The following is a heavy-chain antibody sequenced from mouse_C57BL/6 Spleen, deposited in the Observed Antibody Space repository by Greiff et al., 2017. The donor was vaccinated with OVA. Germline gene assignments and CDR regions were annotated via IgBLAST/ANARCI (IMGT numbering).Heavy chain of an antibody. D-gene: IGHD2-4*01. CDR2: IRLKSDNYAT. Sequence: EVKLMESGGGLVQPGGSMKLSCVASGFTFSNYWMNWVRQSPEKGLEWVAQIRLKSDNYATHYAESVKGRFTTSRDDSKSSVYLQMNNLRAEDTGIYYCTGDDYDGVDFDYWGQGTTLTVSS. CDR1: GFTFSNYW. J-gene: IGHJ2*01. V-gene: IGHV6-3*01. CDR3: TGDDYDGVDFDY.